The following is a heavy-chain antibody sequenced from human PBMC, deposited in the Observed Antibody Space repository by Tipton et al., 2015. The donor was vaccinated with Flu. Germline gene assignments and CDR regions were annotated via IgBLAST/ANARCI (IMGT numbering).Heavy chain of an antibody. Sequence: TLSLTCTVSGGSISSHYWSWIRQPPGKGLEWIGYIYYSGSISYNPSLKSRVTISLDTSKNQFSLQLKSVTASDTAVYYCARLKLFALVNHSYYYGLDVWGQGTTVTVS. CDR2: IYYSGSI. J-gene: IGHJ6*02. CDR1: GGSISSHY. V-gene: IGHV4-59*08. D-gene: IGHD3/OR15-3a*01. CDR3: ARLKLFALVNHSYYYGLDV.